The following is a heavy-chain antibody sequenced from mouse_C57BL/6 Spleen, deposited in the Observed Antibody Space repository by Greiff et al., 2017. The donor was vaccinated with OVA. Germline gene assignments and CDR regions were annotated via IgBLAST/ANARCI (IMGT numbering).Heavy chain of an antibody. D-gene: IGHD1-1*01. CDR3: ARSSITTVVATDYAMDY. CDR1: GYTFTDYN. V-gene: IGHV1-18*01. CDR2: INPNNGGT. J-gene: IGHJ4*01. Sequence: VQLQQSGPELVKPGASVKIPCKASGYTFTDYNMDWVKQSHGKSLEWIGDINPNNGGTIYNQKFKGKATLTVDKSSSTAYMELRSLTSEDTAVYYCARSSITTVVATDYAMDYWGQGTSVTVSS.